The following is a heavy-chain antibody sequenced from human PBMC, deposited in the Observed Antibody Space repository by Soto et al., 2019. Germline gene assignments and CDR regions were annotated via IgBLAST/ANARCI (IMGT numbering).Heavy chain of an antibody. J-gene: IGHJ4*02. CDR2: IWYDGSNK. CDR3: ARDMGYTSGHGFDY. CDR1: GFTFSSYG. V-gene: IGHV3-33*01. D-gene: IGHD6-19*01. Sequence: QVQLVESGGGVVQPGRSLRLSCAASGFTFSSYGMQWVRQAPGKGLDWVELIWYDGSNKYYADSVKGRFTISRDNSKNTLYLQMSGLRAEDTAVYYCARDMGYTSGHGFDYWGQGTLVTVSS.